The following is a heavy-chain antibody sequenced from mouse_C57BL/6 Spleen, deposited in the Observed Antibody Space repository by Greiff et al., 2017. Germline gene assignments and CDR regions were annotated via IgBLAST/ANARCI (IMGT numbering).Heavy chain of an antibody. Sequence: QVQLQQPGAELVRPGSSVKLSCKASGYTFTSYWMHWVKQRPKQGLEWIGNIDPSDSETHYNQKFKDKATLTVDKSSSTAYMQLSSLTSEDSAVYYCARDYGSPYYFDYWGQGTTLTVSS. J-gene: IGHJ2*01. CDR3: ARDYGSPYYFDY. CDR2: IDPSDSET. CDR1: GYTFTSYW. D-gene: IGHD1-1*01. V-gene: IGHV1-52*01.